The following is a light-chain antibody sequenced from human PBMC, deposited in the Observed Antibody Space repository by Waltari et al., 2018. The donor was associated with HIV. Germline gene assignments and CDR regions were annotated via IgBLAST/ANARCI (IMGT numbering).Light chain of an antibody. Sequence: EVVLTQSPSTLSVSPGEGASLSCRASPTVNNNLAWYQKRPGQAPRLLIYDASRRATAIPDRFSGRGSGTEFNLTISSLQSEDLALYVCQQYKKWPETFGLGTKVEIK. CDR1: PTVNNN. V-gene: IGKV3D-15*01. J-gene: IGKJ1*01. CDR2: DAS. CDR3: QQYKKWPET.